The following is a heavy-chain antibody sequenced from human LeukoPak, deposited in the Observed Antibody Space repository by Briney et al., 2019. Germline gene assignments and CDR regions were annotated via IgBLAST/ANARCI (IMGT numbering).Heavy chain of an antibody. J-gene: IGHJ4*02. D-gene: IGHD3-22*01. Sequence: ASVKVSCKASGYTFTSYAMHWVRQAPGQRLEWMGWINAGNGNTKYSQKFQGRVTITRDTSASTAYMELSSLRSEDTAVYYCARFPPYYYDSSGYYLAYWGQGTLVAVSS. CDR1: GYTFTSYA. CDR2: INAGNGNT. V-gene: IGHV1-3*01. CDR3: ARFPPYYYDSSGYYLAY.